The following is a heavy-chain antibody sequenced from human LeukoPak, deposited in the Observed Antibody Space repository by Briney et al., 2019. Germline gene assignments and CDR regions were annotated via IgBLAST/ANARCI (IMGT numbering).Heavy chain of an antibody. CDR3: ARVGPYSSSQRGEIDY. CDR2: IYYSGST. D-gene: IGHD6-13*01. J-gene: IGHJ4*02. Sequence: SETLSLTCTVSGGSISSSSYFWGWIRQPPGKGLEWIGSIYYSGSTYYNPSLKSRVTISVDTSKNQFSLKLSSVTAADTAVYYCARVGPYSSSQRGEIDYWGQGTLVTVSS. CDR1: GGSISSSSYF. V-gene: IGHV4-39*07.